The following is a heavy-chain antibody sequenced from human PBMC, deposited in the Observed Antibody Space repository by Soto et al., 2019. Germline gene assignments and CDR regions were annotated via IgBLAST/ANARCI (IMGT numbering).Heavy chain of an antibody. V-gene: IGHV3-33*01. CDR1: GFSFRNYA. CDR3: ARDPYSDNDVFFDY. Sequence: VGSLRLSCTTSGFSFRNYAMHWARQAPGKGLEWVAVIWYDGSKKYYADSVTGRFTASRDNSKNMMFLQMNSLRAEDTAVYYCARDPYSDNDVFFDYWGQGSLVTVSS. CDR2: IWYDGSKK. J-gene: IGHJ4*02. D-gene: IGHD4-17*01.